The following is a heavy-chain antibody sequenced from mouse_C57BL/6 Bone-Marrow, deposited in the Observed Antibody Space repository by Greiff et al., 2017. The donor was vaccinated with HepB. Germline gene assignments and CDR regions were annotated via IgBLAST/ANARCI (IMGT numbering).Heavy chain of an antibody. D-gene: IGHD2-2*01. CDR1: GYTFTSYG. CDR2: IYPRSGNT. CDR3: ARSTMVTLDY. Sequence: VQLQQSGAELARPGASVKLSCKASGYTFTSYGISWVKQRTGQGLEWIGEIYPRSGNTYYNEKFKGKATLTADKSSSKAYMELRSLTSEDSAVYFCARSTMVTLDYWGQGTTLTVSS. V-gene: IGHV1-81*01. J-gene: IGHJ2*01.